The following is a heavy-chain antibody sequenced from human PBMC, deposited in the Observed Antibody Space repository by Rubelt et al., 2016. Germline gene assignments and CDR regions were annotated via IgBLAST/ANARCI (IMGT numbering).Heavy chain of an antibody. Sequence: EVQLVDSGGGLVQPGGSLRLSCVASGFTFSNYYMSWVRQAPGKGLEWVANINQDGSQKYVVDSVKGRLTISRDNAKNSLYLQMNSLRVEDTAVYFCARDQSSYFDYWGQGTLVTVSS. CDR3: ARDQSSYFDY. CDR1: GFTFSNYY. J-gene: IGHJ4*02. V-gene: IGHV3-7*01. D-gene: IGHD6-6*01. CDR2: INQDGSQK.